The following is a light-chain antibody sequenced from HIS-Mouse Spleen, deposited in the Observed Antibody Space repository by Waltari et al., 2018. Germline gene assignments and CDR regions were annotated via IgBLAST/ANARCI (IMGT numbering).Light chain of an antibody. V-gene: IGLV3-25*03. CDR2: KDS. CDR1: AVPKQY. CDR3: QSADSSGTYVV. J-gene: IGLJ2*01. Sequence: SYELTQPPSVSVSPGQTARINCSGDAVPKQYAYWYQQKPGQAPVLVIYKDSERPSGIPERFSGSSSGTTVTLTISGVQAEDEADYYCQSADSSGTYVVFGGGTKLTVL.